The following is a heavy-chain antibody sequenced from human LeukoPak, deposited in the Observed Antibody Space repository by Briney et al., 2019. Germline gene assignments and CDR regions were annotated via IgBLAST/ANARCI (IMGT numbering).Heavy chain of an antibody. D-gene: IGHD3-22*01. CDR1: GFTFSSYA. J-gene: IGHJ4*02. CDR2: IGGSGTNT. CDR3: AKGTYDSRGHFDY. Sequence: GGSLRLSCVASGFTFSSYAMAWVRQAPGKGLEWVSGIGGSGTNTYYADSVKGRFTISRDNSKNTLYLQMNSLRAEDTAAYYCAKGTYDSRGHFDYWGQGTLVSVSS. V-gene: IGHV3-23*01.